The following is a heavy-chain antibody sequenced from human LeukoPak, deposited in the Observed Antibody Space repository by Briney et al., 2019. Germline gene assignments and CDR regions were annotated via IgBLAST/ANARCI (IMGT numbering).Heavy chain of an antibody. V-gene: IGHV3-23*01. D-gene: IGHD6-13*01. J-gene: IGHJ4*02. CDR1: GFTFCSHA. CDR2: IYENGGTT. CDR3: AKDLSDSSRVPGDY. Sequence: GVSLRLSCVGSGFTFCSHAMSWVRQAPEKGLEFVSGIYENGGTTYYADSVKGRFTISRDNSKNTLYLQMNSLRAEDTAVYYCAKDLSDSSRVPGDYWGQGTLVTVSS.